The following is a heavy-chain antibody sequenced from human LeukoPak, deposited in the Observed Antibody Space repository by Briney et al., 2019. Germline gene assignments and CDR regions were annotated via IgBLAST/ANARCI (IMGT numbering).Heavy chain of an antibody. D-gene: IGHD3-22*01. J-gene: IGHJ4*02. CDR3: ARAYDSSGYYYLFDY. CDR2: IYSGGST. V-gene: IGHV3-66*01. Sequence: GGSLRLSCAASGFTFSNYAMSRVRQAPGKGLEWVSVIYSGGSTYYADSVKGRFTISRDNSKNTLYLQMNSLRAEDTAVYYCARAYDSSGYYYLFDYWGQGTLVTVSS. CDR1: GFTFSNYA.